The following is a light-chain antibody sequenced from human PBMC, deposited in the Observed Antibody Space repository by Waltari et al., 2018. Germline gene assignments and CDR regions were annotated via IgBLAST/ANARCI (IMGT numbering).Light chain of an antibody. V-gene: IGLV2-8*01. CDR3: SSYAGSNNFVV. J-gene: IGLJ2*01. CDR1: SSDVGDYNY. CDR2: EVS. Sequence: QSALTQSPSASGSPGQSVTISCTGISSDVGDYNYVSWYQQHPGKAPKVMIYEVSKRPSGGPHRFSGSKSGNTASLTVSGLQAEDEADYYCSSYAGSNNFVVFGGGTKLTVL.